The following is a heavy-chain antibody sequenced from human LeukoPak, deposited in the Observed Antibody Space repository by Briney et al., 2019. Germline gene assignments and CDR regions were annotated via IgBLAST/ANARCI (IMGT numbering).Heavy chain of an antibody. V-gene: IGHV4-39*01. CDR3: ATPQYCSSTSCYQFDY. CDR2: IYYSGST. Sequence: PSETLSLTCTVSGGSISSSSYYWGWIRQPPGKGLEWIGSIYYSGSTYYNPSLKSRVTISVDTSKNQFSLKLSSVTAADTAVYYCATPQYCSSTSCYQFDYWGQGTLVTVSS. D-gene: IGHD2-2*01. J-gene: IGHJ4*02. CDR1: GGSISSSSYY.